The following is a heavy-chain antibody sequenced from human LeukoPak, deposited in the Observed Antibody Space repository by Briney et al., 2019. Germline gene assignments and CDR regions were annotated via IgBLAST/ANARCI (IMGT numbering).Heavy chain of an antibody. J-gene: IGHJ3*02. CDR2: IYYSGST. CDR3: ARGDFYAFDI. V-gene: IGHV4-59*01. D-gene: IGHD2/OR15-2a*01. Sequence: SETLSLTCTVSGGSISSYYWSWIRQPPGKGLEWIGYIYYSGSTNYNPSLKSRVTIPVDTSKNQFSLKLSSVTTADTAVYYCARGDFYAFDIWGQGTMVTVSS. CDR1: GGSISSYY.